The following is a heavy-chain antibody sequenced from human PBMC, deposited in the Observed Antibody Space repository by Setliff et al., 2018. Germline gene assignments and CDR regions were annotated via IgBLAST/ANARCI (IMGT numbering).Heavy chain of an antibody. Sequence: SETLSLTCTVSGGSISNSTFYWGWIRQPPGKGLEWIGSINYYGSIFDDGTTYSTYYNPSLKSRATISIDTSKSQFSLKLSSMTAADTAMYYCARNPDFLQYSFDLWGRGTLVTVS. CDR2: INYYGSIFDDGTTYST. D-gene: IGHD5-12*01. CDR3: ARNPDFLQYSFDL. V-gene: IGHV4-39*07. J-gene: IGHJ2*01. CDR1: GGSISNSTFY.